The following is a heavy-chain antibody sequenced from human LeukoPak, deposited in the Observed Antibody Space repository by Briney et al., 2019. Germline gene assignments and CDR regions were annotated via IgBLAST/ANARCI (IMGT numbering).Heavy chain of an antibody. Sequence: PSETLSLTCTVSGGSISSYYWSWLRQPPGKGLEWIGYIYYSGSTNYNPSLKSRVTISVDTSKNQSSLKLSSVTVADTAVYYCARERRIEFDPWGQGTLVTVSS. J-gene: IGHJ5*02. D-gene: IGHD1-26*01. CDR2: IYYSGST. CDR3: ARERRIEFDP. CDR1: GGSISSYY. V-gene: IGHV4-59*01.